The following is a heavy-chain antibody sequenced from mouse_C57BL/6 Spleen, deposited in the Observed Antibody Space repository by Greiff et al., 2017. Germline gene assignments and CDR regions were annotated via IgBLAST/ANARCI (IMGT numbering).Heavy chain of an antibody. J-gene: IGHJ1*03. Sequence: VMLVESGAELVKPGASVKISCKASGYAFSSSWMNWVKQRPGKGLEWIGQIYPGDGDTNYNGKFKGKATLTADESSSTAYMQLSSLTSEDSAVYFCARGYFDVWGTGTTVTVSS. CDR2: IYPGDGDT. CDR1: GYAFSSSW. V-gene: IGHV1-80*01. CDR3: ARGYFDV.